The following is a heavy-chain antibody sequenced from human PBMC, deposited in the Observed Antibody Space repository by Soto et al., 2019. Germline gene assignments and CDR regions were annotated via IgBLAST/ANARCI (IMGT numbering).Heavy chain of an antibody. J-gene: IGHJ6*02. CDR2: IYYSGST. CDR3: ARDRSVVAATPDYYYYGMDV. D-gene: IGHD2-15*01. V-gene: IGHV4-31*03. Sequence: SHNCSVSGDPTISGCYYCSWIRQQPGKGLESIGDIYYSGSTYYIPSLKSRVTISVDTSKNQFSLKLSSVTAADTAVYYCARDRSVVAATPDYYYYGMDVWGQGTTVTVSS. CDR1: GDPTISGCYY.